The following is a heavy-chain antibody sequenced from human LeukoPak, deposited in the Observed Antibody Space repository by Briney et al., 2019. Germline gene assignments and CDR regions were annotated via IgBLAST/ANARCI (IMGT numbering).Heavy chain of an antibody. J-gene: IGHJ4*02. CDR1: GYTFTGYY. CDR3: ASKAQGYCSGGSCYSGAAFDI. Sequence: ASVKVPCKASGYTFTGYYMHWVRQAPGQGLEWMGWINPNSGGTNYAQKFQGRVTMTRDTSISTAYMELSRLRSDDTAVYYCASKAQGYCSGGSCYSGAAFDIWGQGTLVTVSS. CDR2: INPNSGGT. D-gene: IGHD2-15*01. V-gene: IGHV1-2*02.